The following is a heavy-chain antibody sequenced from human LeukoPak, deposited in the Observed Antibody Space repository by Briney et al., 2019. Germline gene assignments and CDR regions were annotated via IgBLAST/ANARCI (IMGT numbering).Heavy chain of an antibody. CDR3: ARSRCVGSTHCYYFDY. Sequence: ASVKVSCKSSGYTFTNYNINWVRQTPGQGLEWMGWMNPNIGNTGYAQKFQGRVTITRNTSINTAYMELSSLRSEDSAVYYCARSRCVGSTHCYYFDYWGQGTLVTVSS. J-gene: IGHJ4*02. CDR1: GYTFTNYN. CDR2: MNPNIGNT. V-gene: IGHV1-8*03. D-gene: IGHD2-2*01.